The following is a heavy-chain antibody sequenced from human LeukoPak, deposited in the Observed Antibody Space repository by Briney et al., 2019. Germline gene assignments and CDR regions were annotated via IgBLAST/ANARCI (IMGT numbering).Heavy chain of an antibody. CDR2: ITPIFDTA. CDR3: ARDGAGGYCSSTRCYVFDP. V-gene: IGHV1-69*06. CDR1: GGTFSSYA. Sequence: SVKVSCKASGGTFSSYAISWVRQAPGQGLEWMGRITPIFDTANYAQKFQGRVTITADKSTNTAYMELSSLRSEDTAVYYCARDGAGGYCSSTRCYVFDPWGQGTLVTVSS. J-gene: IGHJ5*02. D-gene: IGHD2-2*01.